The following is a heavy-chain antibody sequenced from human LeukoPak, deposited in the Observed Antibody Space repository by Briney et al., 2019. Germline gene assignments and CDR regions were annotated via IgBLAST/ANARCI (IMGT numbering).Heavy chain of an antibody. J-gene: IGHJ5*02. CDR1: GDSVSSNSVT. CDR2: TYYRSTWYN. Sequence: SRTLSLTCAISGDSVSSNSVTWNWIRQSPSRGLGWLGRTYYRSTWYNDYAVSVRGRITVNPDTSKNQFSLHLNSVTPEDTAVYYCARRLTQYDCFDPWDQGILVTVSS. D-gene: IGHD2-2*01. V-gene: IGHV6-1*01. CDR3: ARRLTQYDCFDP.